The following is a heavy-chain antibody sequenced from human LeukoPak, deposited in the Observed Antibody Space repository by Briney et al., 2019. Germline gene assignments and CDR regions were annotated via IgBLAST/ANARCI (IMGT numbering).Heavy chain of an antibody. CDR1: GLTVSSNY. J-gene: IGHJ4*02. CDR3: ARDPIYDSWSGSPDY. V-gene: IGHV3-53*01. Sequence: PGGSLRLSCAASGLTVSSNYMSWVRQAPGKGLEWVSVIYSGGYTYYIDSVKGRFTISRDNSKNTLYLQMNSLRAEDTAVYHCARDPIYDSWSGSPDYWGQGTLVTVSS. D-gene: IGHD3-3*01. CDR2: IYSGGYT.